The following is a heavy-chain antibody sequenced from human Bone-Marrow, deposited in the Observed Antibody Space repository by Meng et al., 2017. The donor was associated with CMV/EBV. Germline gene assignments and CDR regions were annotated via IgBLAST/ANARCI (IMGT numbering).Heavy chain of an antibody. CDR1: GFTFSSYW. CDR3: AGQWLDHDGMDV. D-gene: IGHD6-19*01. CDR2: INSDGSST. J-gene: IGHJ6*02. V-gene: IGHV3-74*01. Sequence: GESLKISCAASGFTFSSYWMHWVRQAPGKGLVWVSRINSDGSSTIYADSVKGRFTISRDNAKNTLYLQMNSLRAEDTAVYYCAGQWLDHDGMDVWGQGTTVTVSS.